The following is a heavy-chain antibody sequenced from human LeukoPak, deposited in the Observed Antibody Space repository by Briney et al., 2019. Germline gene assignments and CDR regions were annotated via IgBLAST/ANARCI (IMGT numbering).Heavy chain of an antibody. D-gene: IGHD6-19*01. CDR1: GYTFTGYY. Sequence: ASVKVSCKASGYTFTGYYMHWVRQAPGQGLEWMGWINPNSGGTNYAQKFQGRVTMTRDTSISTAYMELSRLRSDDTAVYYCARFIAVAVYYYGMDVWGQGTTVTVSS. J-gene: IGHJ6*02. CDR3: ARFIAVAVYYYGMDV. V-gene: IGHV1-2*02. CDR2: INPNSGGT.